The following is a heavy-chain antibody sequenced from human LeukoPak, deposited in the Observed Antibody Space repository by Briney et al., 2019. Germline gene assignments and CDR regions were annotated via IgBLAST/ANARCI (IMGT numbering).Heavy chain of an antibody. J-gene: IGHJ4*02. D-gene: IGHD4-17*01. Sequence: GGSLRLSCEASGFTFTTYSMTWVRQAPGKGLEWVSIISSGSSAIFSADALKGRFTISRDAAKNLLYLDMNRLRAEDTAVYYCARGHTAVTRHFDFWGQGTLVTVSS. V-gene: IGHV3-21*01. CDR3: ARGHTAVTRHFDF. CDR2: ISSGSSAI. CDR1: GFTFTTYS.